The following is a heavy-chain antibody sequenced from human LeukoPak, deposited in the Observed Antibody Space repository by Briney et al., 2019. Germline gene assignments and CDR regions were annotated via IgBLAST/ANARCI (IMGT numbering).Heavy chain of an antibody. D-gene: IGHD2-8*01. CDR1: GYTFTGYY. Sequence: ASVKVSCKASGYTFTGYYMHWVRQAPGQGLEWMGWINPNSGGTNYAQKFQGRVTMTRETSISTAYLELSRLRSDDTAVYYCARGGAIVLKYYYYGMDVWGQGTTVTVSS. V-gene: IGHV1-2*02. CDR2: INPNSGGT. CDR3: ARGGAIVLKYYYYGMDV. J-gene: IGHJ6*02.